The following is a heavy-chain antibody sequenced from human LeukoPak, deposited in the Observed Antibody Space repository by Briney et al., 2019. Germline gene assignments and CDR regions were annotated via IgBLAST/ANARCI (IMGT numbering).Heavy chain of an antibody. V-gene: IGHV3-11*01. J-gene: IGHJ5*02. CDR3: ARDFRVVRGVIITDNWFDP. Sequence: GGSPRLSCAASGFTFSDYYMSWIRQAPGKGLEWVSYISSSGSTIYYADSVKGRFTISRDNAKNSLYLQMNSLRAEDTAVYYCARDFRVVRGVIITDNWFDPWGQGTLVTVSS. CDR2: ISSSGSTI. CDR1: GFTFSDYY. D-gene: IGHD3-10*01.